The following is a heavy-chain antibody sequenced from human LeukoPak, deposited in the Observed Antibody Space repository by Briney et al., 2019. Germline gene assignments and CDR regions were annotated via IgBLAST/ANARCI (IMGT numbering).Heavy chain of an antibody. V-gene: IGHV4-61*08. D-gene: IGHD6-6*01. CDR3: ARLVSPYRPYYYYGLDV. CDR2: IYYSGST. CDR1: GGSISSGGYY. J-gene: IGHJ6*02. Sequence: SETLSLTCTVSGGSISSGGYYWSWIRQPPGKGLEWIGYIYYSGSTNYNPSLKSRVTISGDTSKNQFSLKLSSVTAADTAVYYCARLVSPYRPYYYYGLDVWGQGTTVTVSS.